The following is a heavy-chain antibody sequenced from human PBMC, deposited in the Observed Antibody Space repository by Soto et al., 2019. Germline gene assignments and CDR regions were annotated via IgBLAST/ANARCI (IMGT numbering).Heavy chain of an antibody. V-gene: IGHV3-23*01. CDR2: IRASGVTT. CDR3: AKGAIGRLDY. J-gene: IGHJ4*02. D-gene: IGHD1-26*01. CDR1: GFDFGNYA. Sequence: PGGSLRLSCAASGFDFGNYAMSWVRQTPTKGLEWVSTIRASGVTTFYAEYARGRFTISGDNSKDTLYLQMNSLTAEDTALYYCAKGAIGRLDYWGQGTQVTVSS.